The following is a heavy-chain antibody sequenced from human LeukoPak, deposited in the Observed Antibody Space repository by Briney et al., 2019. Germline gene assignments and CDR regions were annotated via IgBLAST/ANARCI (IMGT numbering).Heavy chain of an antibody. V-gene: IGHV3-23*01. CDR2: IAGRGDAT. Sequence: GGSLRLSCAGSDFSFITYAMSWVRQAPGKGLEWVSTIAGRGDATYYADSVKGRFTISRDNSKNTLYLQMNSLRAEDTAVYYCARDRIQLWSSFDYWGQGTLVSVSS. CDR3: ARDRIQLWSSFDY. J-gene: IGHJ4*02. D-gene: IGHD5-18*01. CDR1: DFSFITYA.